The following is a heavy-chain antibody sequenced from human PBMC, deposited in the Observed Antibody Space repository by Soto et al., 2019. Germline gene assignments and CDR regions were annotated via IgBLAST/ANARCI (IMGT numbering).Heavy chain of an antibody. CDR3: ASGGYCSSSSCYFDY. D-gene: IGHD2-2*01. J-gene: IGHJ4*02. CDR2: IYYSGST. CDR1: GGSISSYY. V-gene: IGHV4-59*08. Sequence: QVQLQESGPGLVKPSETLSLTCTVSGGSISSYYWSWIRQPPGKGLEWIGYIYYSGSTNYNPSLKSRVTISVDTSKNQCSLKLSSVTAADTAVYYCASGGYCSSSSCYFDYWGQGTLVTVSS.